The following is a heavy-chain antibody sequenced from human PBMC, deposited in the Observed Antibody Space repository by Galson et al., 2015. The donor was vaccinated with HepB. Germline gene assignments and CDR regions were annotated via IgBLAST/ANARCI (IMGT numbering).Heavy chain of an antibody. V-gene: IGHV3-23*01. Sequence: SLRLSCAASGFSFSSYAMSWFRQAPGKGLEFVSGIIESGGTAYYAEPVRGRFTISRDNSKDMLFLQINSLRAEDTAIYYCAKDYRPGEHIMLERWGQGPLVTVSS. D-gene: IGHD3-16*02. CDR2: IIESGGTA. J-gene: IGHJ5*02. CDR3: AKDYRPGEHIMLER. CDR1: GFSFSSYA.